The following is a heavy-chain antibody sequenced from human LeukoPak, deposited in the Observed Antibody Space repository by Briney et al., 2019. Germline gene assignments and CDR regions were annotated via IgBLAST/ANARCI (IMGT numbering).Heavy chain of an antibody. CDR3: ARVPPNCGGDCYHLFDY. J-gene: IGHJ4*02. CDR1: GGSISSSNW. V-gene: IGHV4-4*02. D-gene: IGHD2-21*02. Sequence: SETLSLTCAVSGGSISSSNWWSWVRQPPGKGLEWIGEIYHSGSTNYNPSLKSRVTISVDKSKNQFSLKLSSVTAADTAVYYCARVPPNCGGDCYHLFDYWGQGTLVTVSS. CDR2: IYHSGST.